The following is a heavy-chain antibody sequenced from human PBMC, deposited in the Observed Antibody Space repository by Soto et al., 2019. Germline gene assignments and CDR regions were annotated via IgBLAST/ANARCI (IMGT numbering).Heavy chain of an antibody. J-gene: IGHJ4*02. CDR1: GFTFSNAW. Sequence: EVQLVESGGGLVKPGGSLRLSCAASGFTFSNAWMSWVRQAPGKGLEWVGRIKSKTDGGTTDYAAPVKGRFTISRDDSKNTLYLQMTSLKTEDTDVYYCSTGGNSYGYMRYWGKGTLVTVSS. CDR3: STGGNSYGYMRY. CDR2: IKSKTDGGTT. V-gene: IGHV3-15*01. D-gene: IGHD5-18*01.